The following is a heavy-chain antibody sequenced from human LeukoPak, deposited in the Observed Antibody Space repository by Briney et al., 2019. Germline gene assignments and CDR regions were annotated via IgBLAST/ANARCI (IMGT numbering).Heavy chain of an antibody. V-gene: IGHV1-8*01. J-gene: IGHJ6*03. D-gene: IGHD2-2*01. CDR3: ARGRGHILGYCSSTSCYRPDYYYYMDV. CDR2: MNPNSGNT. Sequence: ASVKVSCKASGCTFTSYDINWVRQATGQGLEWMGWMNPNSGNTGYAQKFQGRVTMTRNTSISTAYMELSSLRSEDTAVYYCARGRGHILGYCSSTSCYRPDYYYYMDVWGKGTTVTVSS. CDR1: GCTFTSYD.